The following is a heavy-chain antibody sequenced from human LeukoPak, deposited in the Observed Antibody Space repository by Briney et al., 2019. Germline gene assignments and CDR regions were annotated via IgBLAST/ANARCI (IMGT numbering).Heavy chain of an antibody. Sequence: PGGSLRLSCAASGFTFSSYAMSWVRQSPGKWLQWVSAISGSGDSTYYADSVKGRFTISKDNSKTTLYLQMNSLRAEDTAVYYCAKEGFVGATTYYWDQGTLVTVSS. J-gene: IGHJ4*02. CDR3: AKEGFVGATTYY. V-gene: IGHV3-23*01. D-gene: IGHD1-26*01. CDR2: ISGSGDST. CDR1: GFTFSSYA.